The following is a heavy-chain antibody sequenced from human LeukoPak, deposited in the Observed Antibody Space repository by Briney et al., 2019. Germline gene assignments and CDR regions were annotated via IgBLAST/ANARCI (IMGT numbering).Heavy chain of an antibody. D-gene: IGHD3-16*01. CDR3: ATDMNPAGDDVYAFDI. J-gene: IGHJ3*02. V-gene: IGHV1-3*01. Sequence: ASVKVSCKASGYTFTSYAMHWVRQAPGQRLEWMGWINAGNGNTKYSQKFQGRVTITRDTSASTAYMELSSLRSEDTAVYYCATDMNPAGDDVYAFDIWGQGTMVTVSS. CDR2: INAGNGNT. CDR1: GYTFTSYA.